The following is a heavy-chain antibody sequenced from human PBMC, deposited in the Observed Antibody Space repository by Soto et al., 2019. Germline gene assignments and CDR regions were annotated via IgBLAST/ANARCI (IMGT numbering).Heavy chain of an antibody. CDR1: GGSVSNGDYY. Sequence: SETLSLTCTVSGGSVSNGDYYWSWIRQPPGKGLEWIGYIFYSGSAHYNPSLKSRVTISIDTSKSQFSLKLSSVTAADTAVYYCASLLRPLDYWGQGTLVTVSS. J-gene: IGHJ4*02. CDR3: ASLLRPLDY. D-gene: IGHD1-26*01. V-gene: IGHV4-30-4*01. CDR2: IFYSGSA.